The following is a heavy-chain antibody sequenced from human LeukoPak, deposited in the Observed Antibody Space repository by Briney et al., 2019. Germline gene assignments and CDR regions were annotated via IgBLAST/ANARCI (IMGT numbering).Heavy chain of an antibody. Sequence: PSETLSLPCTVSGYSISSGYYWGWIRRPPGEGLEWLGSIYHSSSTYYNPSLKSRVTISVDTSKNQFSLKLSSVTAADTAVYYCARDLSMGKIRPDIWGQGTMVTVSS. J-gene: IGHJ3*02. V-gene: IGHV4-38-2*02. CDR2: IYHSSST. CDR1: GYSISSGYY. D-gene: IGHD2/OR15-2a*01. CDR3: ARDLSMGKIRPDI.